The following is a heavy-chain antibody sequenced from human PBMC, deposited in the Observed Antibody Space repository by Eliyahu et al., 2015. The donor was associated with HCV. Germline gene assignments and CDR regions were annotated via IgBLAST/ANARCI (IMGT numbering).Heavy chain of an antibody. CDR3: ARSLLGTTGAFDV. Sequence: EVQLMESGGGLVQPGGSLRLSCAASGLTFSTYTMNWVRQAPGKGLEWISNISSSSDFIYYVDSVKGRFTISRDNAKNSLYLQMNSLRTEDTAFYYCARSLLGTTGAFDVWGQGTIVTVSS. CDR1: GLTFSTYT. V-gene: IGHV3-48*01. D-gene: IGHD1-7*01. CDR2: ISSSSDFI. J-gene: IGHJ3*01.